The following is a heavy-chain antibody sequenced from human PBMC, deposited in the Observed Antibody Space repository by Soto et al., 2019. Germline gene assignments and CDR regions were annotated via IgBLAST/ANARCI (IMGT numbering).Heavy chain of an antibody. CDR2: INSDGSST. J-gene: IGHJ6*02. CDR3: ARDQVGRIQLWFPYYYYGMDV. CDR1: GFTFSSYW. V-gene: IGHV3-74*01. Sequence: GGSLRLSCAASGFTFSSYWMHWVRQAPGKGLVWVSRINSDGSSTSYADSVKGRFTISRDNAKNTLYLQMNSLRAEDTAVYYCARDQVGRIQLWFPYYYYGMDVWGQGTTVTVS. D-gene: IGHD5-18*01.